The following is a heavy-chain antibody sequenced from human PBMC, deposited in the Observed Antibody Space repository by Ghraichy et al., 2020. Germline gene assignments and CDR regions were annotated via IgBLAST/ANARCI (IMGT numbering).Heavy chain of an antibody. CDR1: GFTFSSYA. CDR3: ARDVEMAPQYYFDY. CDR2: ISYDGSNK. Sequence: GESLNISCAASGFTFSSYAMHWVRQAPGKGLEWVAVISYDGSNKYYADSVKGRFTISRDNSKNTLYLQMNSLRAEDTAVYYCARDVEMAPQYYFDYWGQGTLVTVSS. D-gene: IGHD5-24*01. J-gene: IGHJ4*02. V-gene: IGHV3-30-3*01.